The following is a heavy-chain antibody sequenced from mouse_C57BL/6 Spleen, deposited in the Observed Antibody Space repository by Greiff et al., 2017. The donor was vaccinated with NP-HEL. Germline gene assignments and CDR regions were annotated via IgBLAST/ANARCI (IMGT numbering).Heavy chain of an antibody. D-gene: IGHD1-1*01. J-gene: IGHJ3*01. CDR2: IDPSDSYT. CDR3: AKGYGSRRTAWFAY. Sequence: VQLQQPGAELVMPGASVKLSCKASGYTFTSYWMHWVKQRPGQGLEWIGEIDPSDSYTNYNQKFKGKSTLTVDKSSSTAYMQLSSLTSEDSAVYYCAKGYGSRRTAWFAYWGQGTLGTVSA. CDR1: GYTFTSYW. V-gene: IGHV1-69*01.